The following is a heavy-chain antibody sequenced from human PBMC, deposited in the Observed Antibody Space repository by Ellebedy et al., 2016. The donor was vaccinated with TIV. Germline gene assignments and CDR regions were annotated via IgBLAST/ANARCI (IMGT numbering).Heavy chain of an antibody. CDR3: ATGKVCFTFDI. Sequence: PGGSLRLSCAASGFTFSSYAMNWVRQAPGKGLEWVSSISSNGRHIYYADSVRARFAISRDNAGGSLWLQMTSLRAEDTALYYCATGKVCFTFDIWGRGTMVTVSS. CDR1: GFTFSSYA. J-gene: IGHJ3*02. V-gene: IGHV3-21*01. CDR2: ISSNGRHI.